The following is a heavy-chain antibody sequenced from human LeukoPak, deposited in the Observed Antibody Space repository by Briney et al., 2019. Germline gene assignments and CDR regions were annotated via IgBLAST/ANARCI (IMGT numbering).Heavy chain of an antibody. J-gene: IGHJ6*02. Sequence: GGSLRLSCAASGFTFSSYGMHWVRQAPGKGLEWVAVISYDGSNKYYADSVKGRFTISRDNSKNTLYLQMNSLRAEDTAVYYCAKKYSGYDFRRYYYYGMDVWGQGTTVTVSS. D-gene: IGHD5-12*01. CDR1: GFTFSSYG. CDR2: ISYDGSNK. CDR3: AKKYSGYDFRRYYYYGMDV. V-gene: IGHV3-30*18.